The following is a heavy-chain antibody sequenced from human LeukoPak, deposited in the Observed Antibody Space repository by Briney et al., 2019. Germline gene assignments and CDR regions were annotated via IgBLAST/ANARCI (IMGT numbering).Heavy chain of an antibody. CDR3: ARGIAAAGHFDY. CDR1: GGTFSSYA. CDR2: ISAYNGNT. J-gene: IGHJ4*02. D-gene: IGHD6-13*01. V-gene: IGHV1-18*01. Sequence: ASVKVSCKASGGTFSSYAISWVRQAPGQGLEWMGWISAYNGNTNYAQKLQGRVTMTTDTSTSTAYMELRSLRSDDTAVYYCARGIAAAGHFDYWGQGTLVTVSS.